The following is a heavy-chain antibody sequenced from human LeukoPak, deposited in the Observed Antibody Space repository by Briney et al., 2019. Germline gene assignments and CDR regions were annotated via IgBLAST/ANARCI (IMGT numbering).Heavy chain of an antibody. CDR3: ARDRGWIQHDI. V-gene: IGHV3-7*01. CDR1: GFAFSDSW. Sequence: AGGSLRLACAASGFAFSDSWMTWIRQAPGKGLEWVAFIKGDGSAKKYVDSVKGRFTISRGNAKNSLFLQMNSLRAEDTAVYYCARDRGWIQHDIWGQGTMVTVSS. D-gene: IGHD5-18*01. CDR2: IKGDGSAK. J-gene: IGHJ3*02.